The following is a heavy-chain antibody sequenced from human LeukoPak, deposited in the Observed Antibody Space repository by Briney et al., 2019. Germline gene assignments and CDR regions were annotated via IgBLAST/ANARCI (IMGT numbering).Heavy chain of an antibody. D-gene: IGHD3-22*01. CDR1: GFTFSSYS. Sequence: GGSLRLSCAASGFTFSSYSMNWVRQAPGKGLEWVSYISSSSSTIYYADSVKGRFTISRDNAKNSLYLQMNSLRAEDTAVYYCAKEGYDSSGSRFDPWGQGTLVTVSS. V-gene: IGHV3-48*01. J-gene: IGHJ5*02. CDR3: AKEGYDSSGSRFDP. CDR2: ISSSSSTI.